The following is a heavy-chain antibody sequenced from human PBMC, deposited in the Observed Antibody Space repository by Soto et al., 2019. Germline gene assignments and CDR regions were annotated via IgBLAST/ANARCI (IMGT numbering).Heavy chain of an antibody. D-gene: IGHD3-22*01. CDR3: ARAYYDSSYWFDP. Sequence: SETLSLTCTVSGDSVSSGSYYWSWIRQPPGKGLEWIGYIYYSGTTNYNPSLMSRVTISVDMSKSQFSPKLSSVTAADTAVYYCARAYYDSSYWFDPWGQGTLVTVSS. J-gene: IGHJ5*02. V-gene: IGHV4-61*01. CDR2: IYYSGTT. CDR1: GDSVSSGSYY.